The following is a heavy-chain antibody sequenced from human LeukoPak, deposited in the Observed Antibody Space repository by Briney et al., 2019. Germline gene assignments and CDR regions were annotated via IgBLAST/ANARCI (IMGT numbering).Heavy chain of an antibody. CDR3: SKRHGVRGVYYFDC. V-gene: IGHV3-23*01. J-gene: IGHJ4*02. CDR1: GFTFSSYG. Sequence: PGGSLRLSCAASGFTFSSYGMSWVRQAPGKGLEWVSVISGSGGSTYYADSVKGRFTISRDNSKNTLYLQMNSLRAEDTAVYYCSKRHGVRGVYYFDCWGQGTLVTVSS. D-gene: IGHD3-10*01. CDR2: ISGSGGST.